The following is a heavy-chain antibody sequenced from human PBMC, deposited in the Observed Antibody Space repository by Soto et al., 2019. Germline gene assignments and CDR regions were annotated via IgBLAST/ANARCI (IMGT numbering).Heavy chain of an antibody. J-gene: IGHJ2*01. V-gene: IGHV4-34*01. CDR3: ARALKEAAGPRYFDV. CDR1: GGSFSDYY. D-gene: IGHD6-13*01. Sequence: QVQLQQWGAGLLKPSETLSLTCAVYGGSFSDYYWSWIRQPPGKGLEWIGEIHHSGSTSYNPSLKSRVTISLDTSKNQFSLNLSSVTAADTAVYYCARALKEAAGPRYFDVWGRGTLVTGS. CDR2: IHHSGST.